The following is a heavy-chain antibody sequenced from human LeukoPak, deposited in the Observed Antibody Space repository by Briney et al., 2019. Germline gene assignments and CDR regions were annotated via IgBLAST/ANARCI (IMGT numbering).Heavy chain of an antibody. CDR1: GFTFSSYW. CDR3: ARASADSKLFDV. Sequence: PGGSLRLSCAASGFTFSSYWMSWVRQAPGTGLVWVSRINTDGSSTTYADLVKGRFTISRDNAKNTLYLQVNSLRAEGMGVYYCARASADSKLFDVWGQGTLVTVSS. J-gene: IGHJ4*02. CDR2: INTDGSST. V-gene: IGHV3-74*01.